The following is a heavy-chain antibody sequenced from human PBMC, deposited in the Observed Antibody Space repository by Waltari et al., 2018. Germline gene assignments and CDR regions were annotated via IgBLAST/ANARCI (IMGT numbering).Heavy chain of an antibody. D-gene: IGHD4-4*01. CDR2: IYYSGST. J-gene: IGHJ3*02. CDR3: ARRSYSKRRGAFDI. V-gene: IGHV4-39*07. Sequence: QLQLQESGPGLVKPSETLSLTCTVSGGSISSSSYYWGWIRQPPGKGLEWIGSIYYSGSTYYNPSLKSRVTISVDTSKNQFSLKLSSVTAADTAVYYCARRSYSKRRGAFDIWGQGTMVTVSS. CDR1: GGSISSSSYY.